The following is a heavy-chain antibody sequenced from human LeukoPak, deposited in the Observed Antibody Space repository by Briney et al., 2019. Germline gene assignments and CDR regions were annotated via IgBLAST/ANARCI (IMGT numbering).Heavy chain of an antibody. CDR1: GGSFSGYY. CDR3: ARGPSLSIAAAGTLFGFDP. CDR2: INHSGST. V-gene: IGHV4-34*01. J-gene: IGHJ5*02. Sequence: SETLSLTCVVYGGSFSGYYWSWIRQPPGKGLEWIGEINHSGSTNYNPSLKSRVTISVDTSKNQFSLKLSSVTAADTAVYYCARGPSLSIAAAGTLFGFDPWGQGTQVTVSS. D-gene: IGHD6-13*01.